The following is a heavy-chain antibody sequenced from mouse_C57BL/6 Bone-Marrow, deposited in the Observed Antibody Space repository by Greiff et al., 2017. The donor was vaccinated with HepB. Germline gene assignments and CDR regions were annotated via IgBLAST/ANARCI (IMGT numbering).Heavy chain of an antibody. D-gene: IGHD1-1*01. CDR3: ARSHYYGSSYLYFDV. J-gene: IGHJ1*03. CDR1: GYTFTGYW. V-gene: IGHV1-9*01. CDR2: ILPGSGST. Sequence: QVQLQQSGAELMKPGASVKLSCKATGYTFTGYWIEWVKQRPGHGLEWIGEILPGSGSTYYNEKFKGKATFTADTSSNTAYMQLSSLTTEDSALYYCARSHYYGSSYLYFDVWGTGTTVTVSS.